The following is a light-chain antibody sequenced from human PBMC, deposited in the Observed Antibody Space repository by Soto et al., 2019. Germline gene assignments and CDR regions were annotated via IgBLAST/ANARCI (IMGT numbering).Light chain of an antibody. Sequence: EIVLTQSPATLSLSPGERATLSCRASQSVSSFLAWYQQKPGQAPRLIIYDASNRATGIPARFSGSGSGTDFTLIISSLEPEDFAVYYCQQRSNWPITLGPGTKVDVK. CDR1: QSVSSF. CDR2: DAS. CDR3: QQRSNWPIT. V-gene: IGKV3-11*01. J-gene: IGKJ3*01.